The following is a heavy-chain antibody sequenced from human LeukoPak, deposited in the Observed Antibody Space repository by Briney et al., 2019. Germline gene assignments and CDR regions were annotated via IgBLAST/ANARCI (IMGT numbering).Heavy chain of an antibody. Sequence: ASVKVSCKASGYTFTSYDINWVRQATGQGLEGMGWMNPNSGNTGYAQKFQGRVTMTRNTSISTAYMELSSLRSEDTAVYYCTILAEWMSYYYMDVWAKGPRSPSP. D-gene: IGHD2-2*03. CDR3: TILAEWMSYYYMDV. CDR2: MNPNSGNT. J-gene: IGHJ6*03. CDR1: GYTFTSYD. V-gene: IGHV1-8*01.